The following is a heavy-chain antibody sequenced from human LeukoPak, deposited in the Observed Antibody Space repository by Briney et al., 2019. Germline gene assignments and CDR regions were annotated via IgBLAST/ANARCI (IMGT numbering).Heavy chain of an antibody. J-gene: IGHJ3*02. CDR1: GASISTYY. Sequence: PSETLSLTCAVSGASISTYYWSWVRQPPGKGLEWIGYIYYSGNTNYNPSLKSRVTISVDTSKNQFSLKLSSVTAADTAVYYCARGDYLDAFDIWGQGTMVTVSS. CDR2: IYYSGNT. D-gene: IGHD4/OR15-4a*01. CDR3: ARGDYLDAFDI. V-gene: IGHV4-59*01.